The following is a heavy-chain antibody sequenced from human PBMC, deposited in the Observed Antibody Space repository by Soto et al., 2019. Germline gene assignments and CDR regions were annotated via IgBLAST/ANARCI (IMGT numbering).Heavy chain of an antibody. Sequence: QLQLQESGPGLVKPSETLSLTCTVSGGSISSSSYYWGWIRQPPGKGLEWIGSIYYSGSTYYNPSLDGRVAISVDTSNNPFSLKLSSVPAADTAVYYCARIKKRLQLWFVYYFDYRGQGTLVTVSS. V-gene: IGHV4-39*01. J-gene: IGHJ4*02. CDR2: IYYSGST. CDR1: GGSISSSSYY. D-gene: IGHD5-18*01. CDR3: ARIKKRLQLWFVYYFDY.